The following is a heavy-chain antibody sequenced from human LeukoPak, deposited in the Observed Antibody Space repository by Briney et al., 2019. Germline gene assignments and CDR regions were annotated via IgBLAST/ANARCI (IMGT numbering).Heavy chain of an antibody. J-gene: IGHJ3*02. D-gene: IGHD3-22*01. Sequence: LRLSCAASGFTFSSYAMSWVRQAPGKGLEWIGYIYYSGSTYYNPSLKSRVTISVDTSKNQFSLKLSSVTAADTAVYYCARATMIGAFDIWGQGTMVTVSS. CDR1: GFTFSSYA. CDR3: ARATMIGAFDI. CDR2: IYYSGST. V-gene: IGHV4-31*02.